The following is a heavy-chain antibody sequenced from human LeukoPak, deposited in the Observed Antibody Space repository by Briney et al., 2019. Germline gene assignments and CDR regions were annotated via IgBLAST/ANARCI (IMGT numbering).Heavy chain of an antibody. D-gene: IGHD3-9*01. V-gene: IGHV1-24*01. Sequence: ASVKVSCKVSGYTLTELSMHWVRQAPGKGLEWMGGFDPEDGETIYAQKFQGRVTMTEDPSTDTAYMELSSLRSEDTAVYYCATEADYDILTGYYNYWGQGTLVTVSS. CDR3: ATEADYDILTGYYNY. J-gene: IGHJ4*02. CDR1: GYTLTELS. CDR2: FDPEDGET.